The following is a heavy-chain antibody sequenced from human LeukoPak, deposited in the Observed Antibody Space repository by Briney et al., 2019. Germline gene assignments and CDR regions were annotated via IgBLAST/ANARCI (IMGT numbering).Heavy chain of an antibody. CDR1: GFTFSSYA. V-gene: IGHV3-23*01. J-gene: IGHJ4*02. D-gene: IGHD6-19*01. Sequence: GGSLRLSCAASGFTFSSYAMSWVRQAPGKGLEWVSAISGSGGSTYYADSVKGRFTISRGNSKNTLYLQMNSLRAEDTAVYYCAKDTASSGWPRFDYWGQGTLVTVSS. CDR2: ISGSGGST. CDR3: AKDTASSGWPRFDY.